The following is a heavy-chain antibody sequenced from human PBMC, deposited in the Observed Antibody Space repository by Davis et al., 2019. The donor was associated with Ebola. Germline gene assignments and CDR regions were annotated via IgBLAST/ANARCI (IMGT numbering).Heavy chain of an antibody. CDR1: GFTFDDYA. V-gene: IGHV3-11*01. D-gene: IGHD5-12*01. CDR3: ARATSGYDVNYYYYYGMDV. Sequence: GESLKISCAASGFTFDDYAMHWVRQAPGKGLEWGSYISSSGSTIYYADSVKGRFTISRDNAKNSLYLQMNSLRAEDTAVYYCARATSGYDVNYYYYYGMDVWGQGTTVTVSS. CDR2: ISSSGSTI. J-gene: IGHJ6*02.